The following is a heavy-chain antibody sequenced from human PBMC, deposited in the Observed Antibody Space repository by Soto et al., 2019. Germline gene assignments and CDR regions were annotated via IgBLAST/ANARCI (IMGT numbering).Heavy chain of an antibody. CDR1: GGSISSGGYY. J-gene: IGHJ3*02. Sequence: QVQLQESGPGLVKPSQTLSLTCTVSGGSISSGGYYWSWIRQHPGKGLEWIGYIYYSGSTYNPSLKSRVTISVDTSKNQFSLKLSSVTAADTAVYYCARASGDYDAFDIWGQGTMVTVSS. CDR2: IYYSGST. D-gene: IGHD4-17*01. V-gene: IGHV4-31*03. CDR3: ARASGDYDAFDI.